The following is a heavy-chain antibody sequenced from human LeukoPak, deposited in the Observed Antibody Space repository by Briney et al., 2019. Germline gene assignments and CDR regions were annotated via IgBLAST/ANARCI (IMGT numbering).Heavy chain of an antibody. CDR3: ATRLPFTGYKN. D-gene: IGHD5-24*01. CDR1: GGTLSTYE. Sequence: GGSLRLSCTIFGGTLSTYEFNWVRQAPGKKPEWISYMSRTANRIDHADSVKGRFTRSRDNAKNSVYLQMNSLRVDDTAIYYCATRLPFTGYKNWGQGTLVTVSS. V-gene: IGHV3-48*03. CDR2: MSRTANRI. J-gene: IGHJ4*01.